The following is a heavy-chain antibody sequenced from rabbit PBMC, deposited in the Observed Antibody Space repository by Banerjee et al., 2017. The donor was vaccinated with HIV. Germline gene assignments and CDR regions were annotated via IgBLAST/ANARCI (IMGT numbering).Heavy chain of an antibody. J-gene: IGHJ6*01. V-gene: IGHV1S47*01. D-gene: IGHD1-1*01. Sequence: QEQLVESGGGLVQPGGSLKLSCKASGFDFSSYGVSWVRQAPGKGLEWIGYIDPVFGSTYYASWVNGRFTISSHNAQNTLYLQLNSLTAADTATYFCARDSSSGYTYYGMDLWGPGTL. CDR1: GFDFSSYG. CDR2: IDPVFGST. CDR3: ARDSSSGYTYYGMDL.